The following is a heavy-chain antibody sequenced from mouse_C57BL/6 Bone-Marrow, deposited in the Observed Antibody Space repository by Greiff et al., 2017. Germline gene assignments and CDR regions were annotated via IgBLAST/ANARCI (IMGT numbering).Heavy chain of an antibody. D-gene: IGHD2-12*01. J-gene: IGHJ3*01. Sequence: QVHVKQSGAELARPGASVKMSCKASGYTFTSYTMHWVKQRPGQGLEWIGYINPSSGYTKYNQKFKDKATLTADKSSSTAYMQLSSLTSEDSAVYYCARRRSYWFAYWGQGTLVTVSA. V-gene: IGHV1-4*01. CDR1: GYTFTSYT. CDR2: INPSSGYT. CDR3: ARRRSYWFAY.